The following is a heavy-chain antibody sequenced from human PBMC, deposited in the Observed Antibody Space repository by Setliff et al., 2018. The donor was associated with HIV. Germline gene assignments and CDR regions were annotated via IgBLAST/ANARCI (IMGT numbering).Heavy chain of an antibody. CDR3: AKKGNGDYHFDY. Sequence: PSETLSLTCTVSGGSISSGDYYWSWIRQPPGKGLEWIGYIYYSGSIYYNPSLKSRVTMSVDTSENQFSLKLSSVTAVDTAVYYCAKKGNGDYHFDYWGQGTLVTVSS. CDR2: IYYSGSI. CDR1: GGSISSGDYY. D-gene: IGHD4-17*01. V-gene: IGHV4-30-4*08. J-gene: IGHJ4*02.